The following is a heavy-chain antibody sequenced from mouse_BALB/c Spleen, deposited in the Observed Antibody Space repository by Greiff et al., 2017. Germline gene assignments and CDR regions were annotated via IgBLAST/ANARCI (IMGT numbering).Heavy chain of an antibody. V-gene: IGHV5-6*01. CDR2: ISSGGSYT. Sequence: EVMLVESGGDLVKPGGSLKLSCAASGFTFSSYGMSWVRQTPDKRLEWVATISSGGSYTYYPDSVKGRFTISRDNAKNTLYLQMSSLKSEDTAMYYCARHNHEKMDYGGQGTSVTVAS. CDR1: GFTFSSYG. J-gene: IGHJ4*01. CDR3: ARHNHEKMDY.